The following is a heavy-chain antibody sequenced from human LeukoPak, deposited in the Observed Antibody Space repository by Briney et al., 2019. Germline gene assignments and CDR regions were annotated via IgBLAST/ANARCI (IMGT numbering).Heavy chain of an antibody. Sequence: SETLSLTCAVSGGSISSSNWWSWVRQPPGKGLEWIGEIYHSGSTNYNPSLKSRVTISVDTSKNQFSLKLSSVTAADTAVYYCARASSLWAYCGGDCYSIGFDYWGQGTLVTVSS. CDR1: GGSISSSNW. J-gene: IGHJ4*02. V-gene: IGHV4-4*02. CDR3: ARASSLWAYCGGDCYSIGFDY. D-gene: IGHD2-21*02. CDR2: IYHSGST.